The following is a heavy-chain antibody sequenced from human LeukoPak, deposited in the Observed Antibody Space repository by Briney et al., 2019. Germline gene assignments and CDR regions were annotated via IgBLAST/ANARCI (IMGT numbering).Heavy chain of an antibody. J-gene: IGHJ3*02. CDR3: ARATLYCSSTSCYVHDAFDI. CDR1: GFTFSSYS. D-gene: IGHD2-2*01. CDR2: INWNGGST. V-gene: IGHV3-20*04. Sequence: PGGSLRLSCAASGFTFSSYSMNWVRQAPGKGLEWVSGINWNGGSTGYADSVKGRFTISRDNAKNSLYLQMNSLRAEDTAVYYCARATLYCSSTSCYVHDAFDIWGQGTMVTVSS.